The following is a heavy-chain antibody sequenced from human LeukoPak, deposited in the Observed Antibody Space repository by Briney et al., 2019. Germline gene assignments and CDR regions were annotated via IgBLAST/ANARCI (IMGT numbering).Heavy chain of an antibody. CDR3: ARRDSYSSGSGFDY. CDR2: IYYSGST. V-gene: IGHV4-39*07. D-gene: IGHD6-19*01. J-gene: IGHJ4*02. Sequence: SETLSLTCTVSGGSISSGSYYWGWIRQPPGKGLEWIGSIYYSGSTYYKPSLKSRVTISLDTSKNQFSLKLSSVTAADTAVYYCARRDSYSSGSGFDYWGQGTLVTVSS. CDR1: GGSISSGSYY.